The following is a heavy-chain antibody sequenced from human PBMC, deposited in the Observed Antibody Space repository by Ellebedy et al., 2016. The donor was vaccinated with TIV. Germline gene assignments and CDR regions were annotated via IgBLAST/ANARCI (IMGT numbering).Heavy chain of an antibody. CDR2: INPSGGST. Sequence: ASVKVSCKPSGYIFTSYYMHWVRQAPGQGLEWMGIINPSGGSTSYAQEFEGRVTMTRDTSTSTVYMELNSLKSDDTAVHYCAREGSGYYIDYWGQGTLVTVSS. CDR3: AREGSGYYIDY. V-gene: IGHV1-46*01. J-gene: IGHJ4*02. D-gene: IGHD3-22*01. CDR1: GYIFTSYY.